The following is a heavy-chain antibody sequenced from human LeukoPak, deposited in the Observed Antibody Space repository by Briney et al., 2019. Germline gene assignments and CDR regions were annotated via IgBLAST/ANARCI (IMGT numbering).Heavy chain of an antibody. V-gene: IGHV3-11*01. Sequence: PGGSLRLSCAASGFTFGDYYMSWIRQAPGKGLEWVSYVSGSGSTIYYADSVEGRFTITRDNDKNSLSLQMNSLRAEDTAVYYCARDLLVVVPEGAFDIWGQGTMVTVSS. J-gene: IGHJ3*02. CDR1: GFTFGDYY. CDR3: ARDLLVVVPEGAFDI. CDR2: VSGSGSTI. D-gene: IGHD2-15*01.